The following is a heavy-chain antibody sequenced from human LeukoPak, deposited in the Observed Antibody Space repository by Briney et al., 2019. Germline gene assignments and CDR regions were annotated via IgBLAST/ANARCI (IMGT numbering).Heavy chain of an antibody. J-gene: IGHJ4*02. CDR2: MYDGGST. CDR3: ARVNSGSYPLDY. D-gene: IGHD1-26*01. Sequence: AETLSLTCTVSGYSISSGYYWGWIRQPPGKGLEWIGSMYDGGSTFYNPPLKSRVTISIDTSKNQFSLKLSSVTAADTAVDYCARVNSGSYPLDYWGQGTLVTGSS. V-gene: IGHV4-38-2*02. CDR1: GYSISSGYY.